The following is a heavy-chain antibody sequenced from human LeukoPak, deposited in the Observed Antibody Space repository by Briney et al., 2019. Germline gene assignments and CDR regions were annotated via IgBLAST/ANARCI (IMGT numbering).Heavy chain of an antibody. CDR2: IGTAGDT. CDR1: GFTFSSYD. CDR3: AGGGGYGDNYLRYYYYGMDV. Sequence: PGGSLRLSCAASGFTFSSYDMHWVRQATGKGLEWVSAIGTAGDTYYPGSVKGRFTISRENAKNSLYLQMNSLRAGDTAVYYCAGGGGYGDNYLRYYYYGMDVWGQGTTVTVSS. J-gene: IGHJ6*02. V-gene: IGHV3-13*01. D-gene: IGHD4-17*01.